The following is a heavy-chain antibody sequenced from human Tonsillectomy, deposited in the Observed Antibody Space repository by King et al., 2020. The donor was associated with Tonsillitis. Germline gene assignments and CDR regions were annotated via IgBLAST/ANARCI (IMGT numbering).Heavy chain of an antibody. CDR3: AKGWVEMDA. CDR1: GFTFISCA. V-gene: IGHV3-23*04. Sequence: VQLVESGGGLVQPGGSLRRSCASSGFTFISCALTWVRQAPGRRLEWVSAIRCGAGGTYYADSVKGRFTISRDNSKNTLYLQMNSLRAEDTAVYYCAKGWVEMDAWGQGTLVTVSS. CDR2: IRCGAGGT. J-gene: IGHJ4*02. D-gene: IGHD5-24*01.